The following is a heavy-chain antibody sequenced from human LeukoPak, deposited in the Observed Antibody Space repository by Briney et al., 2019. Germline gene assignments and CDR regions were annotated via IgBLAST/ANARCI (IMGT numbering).Heavy chain of an antibody. V-gene: IGHV3-48*01. CDR3: ASLGSHH. J-gene: IGHJ5*02. CDR1: GFTFRRYN. D-gene: IGHD1-26*01. Sequence: GGALRLSCAASGFTFRRYNMHWVRPAPGKGLAWVSYSSSSSSTIFYADSVKGRFTISRDNAKKSLYLQMNSLRAEDTAVYYCASLGSHHWGQGTLVSVSS. CDR2: SSSSSSTI.